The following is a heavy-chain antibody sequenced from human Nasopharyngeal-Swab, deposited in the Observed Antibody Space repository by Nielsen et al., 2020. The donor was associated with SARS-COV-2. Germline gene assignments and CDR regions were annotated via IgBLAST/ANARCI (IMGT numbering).Heavy chain of an antibody. Sequence: GESLKISCAASGFTFSRNSMNWVRQAPGKGLEWVSAISSTGDYIYYAASVKGRFTISRDNAKSSVYLQMNSVRAEDTAVYYCARDTPAMFAYWGQGTLVTVSS. CDR2: ISSTGDYI. CDR1: GFTFSRNS. V-gene: IGHV3-21*01. J-gene: IGHJ4*02. CDR3: ARDTPAMFAY.